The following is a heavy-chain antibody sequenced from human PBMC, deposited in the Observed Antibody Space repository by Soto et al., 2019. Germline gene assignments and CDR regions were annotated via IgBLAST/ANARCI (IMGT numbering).Heavy chain of an antibody. CDR2: IYYSGST. CDR3: ARVAYYDTHAFDI. Sequence: SETLSLTCTVSGGSVSSGSYYWSWIRQPPGKGLEWIGYIYYSGSTNYNPSLKSRVTISVDTSKNQFSLKLSSVTAADTAVYYCARVAYYDTHAFDIWRRGTMVTVSS. D-gene: IGHD3-22*01. CDR1: GGSVSSGSYY. J-gene: IGHJ3*02. V-gene: IGHV4-61*01.